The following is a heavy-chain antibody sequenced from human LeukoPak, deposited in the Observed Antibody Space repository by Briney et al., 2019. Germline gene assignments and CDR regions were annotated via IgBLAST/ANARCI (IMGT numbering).Heavy chain of an antibody. CDR3: AKGKDGYNVLDY. V-gene: IGHV3-30*02. Sequence: PGGSLRLSCAAPGFTFSSYGMHWVRQAPGKGLEWVAFIRYDGSNKYYADSVKGRFTISRDNSKNTLYLQMNSLRAEDTAVYYCAKGKDGYNVLDYWGQGTLVTVSS. CDR2: IRYDGSNK. CDR1: GFTFSSYG. D-gene: IGHD5-24*01. J-gene: IGHJ4*02.